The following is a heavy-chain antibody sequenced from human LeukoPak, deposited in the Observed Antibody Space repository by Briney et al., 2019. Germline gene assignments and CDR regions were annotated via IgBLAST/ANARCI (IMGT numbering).Heavy chain of an antibody. CDR1: GGSISSRTSY. D-gene: IGHD4-17*01. J-gene: IGHJ5*02. CDR2: IYYTGSS. CDR3: ARDRLRLVSWFDP. V-gene: IGHV4-39*02. Sequence: PSETLSLTCTVSGGSISSRTSYWGWIRQPPGQGLEWIGSIYYTGSSCYNPSLKSRVTISLDVSMDQFSLNLNSVTAADTAVYYCARDRLRLVSWFDPWGQGTLVTVSS.